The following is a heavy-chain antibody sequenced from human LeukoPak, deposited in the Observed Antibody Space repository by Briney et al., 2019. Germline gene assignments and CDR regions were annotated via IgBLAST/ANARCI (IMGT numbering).Heavy chain of an antibody. V-gene: IGHV3-23*01. J-gene: IGHJ6*03. CDR1: GFTLSSYA. CDR2: ISGSGGST. Sequence: AGGSLRLSCAASGFTLSSYAMSWVGQAPGKGLEWFSAISGSGGSTYYADSVKCRFTISRANYKNTLYLQITTLRAEDTAVYSCPKDRSSGFPSSYSYYTDVCGKAPTVTVSS. CDR3: PKDRSSGFPSSYSYYTDV. D-gene: IGHD6-25*01.